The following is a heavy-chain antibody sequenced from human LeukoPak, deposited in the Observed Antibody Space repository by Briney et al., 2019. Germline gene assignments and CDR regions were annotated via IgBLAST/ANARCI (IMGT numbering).Heavy chain of an antibody. V-gene: IGHV3-33*06. CDR3: VKERSPFAGFDY. D-gene: IGHD3-10*01. CDR1: GFTFGSYG. Sequence: GGSLRLSCAASGFTFGSYGMHWVRQAPGKGLEWVAVIWSNGINKYYGESVKGRFTISRDNSKNTLSLQLNSLRAEDTAVYYCVKERSPFAGFDYWGQGTLVTVSS. CDR2: IWSNGINK. J-gene: IGHJ4*02.